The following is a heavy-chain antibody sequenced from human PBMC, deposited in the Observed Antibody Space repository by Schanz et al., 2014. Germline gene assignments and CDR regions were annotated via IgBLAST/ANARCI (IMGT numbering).Heavy chain of an antibody. Sequence: QVQLQESGPGLVKPSDTLSLTCAVSGYSISRSNWWGWIRQPPGKGLEFIGYIYYSGNTYYNPSRKSRVTMSLDTSKNQFSLKRTSVTAVDTAVYYCAGMATVTYFDVWGQGALVTVSS. D-gene: IGHD4-17*01. CDR1: GYSISRSNW. J-gene: IGHJ4*02. CDR3: AGMATVTYFDV. V-gene: IGHV4-28*01. CDR2: IYYSGNT.